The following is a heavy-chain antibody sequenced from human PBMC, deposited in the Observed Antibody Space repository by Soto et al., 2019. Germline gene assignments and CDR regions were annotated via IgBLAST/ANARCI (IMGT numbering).Heavy chain of an antibody. CDR2: IWYDGNNK. CDR3: VRDSYDMGV. J-gene: IGHJ6*02. CDR1: GFTFSNYE. Sequence: QVQLVESGGGVVQPGRSLRLSCAASGFTFSNYEMHWVRQAPGKGLEWVAIIWYDGNNKYYTDSVKGRFTISRDNSKNTLYLQMNSLRVEDTAVYYCVRDSYDMGVWGQGTTVTVSS. V-gene: IGHV3-33*01.